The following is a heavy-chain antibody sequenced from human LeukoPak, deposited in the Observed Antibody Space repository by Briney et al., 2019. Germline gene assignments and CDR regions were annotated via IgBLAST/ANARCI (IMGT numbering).Heavy chain of an antibody. D-gene: IGHD3-22*01. CDR1: GYTFTGYY. CDR2: INPNSGGT. Sequence: ASVKVSCKASGYTFTGYYMHLVRQAPGQGLEWMGRINPNSGGTNYAQKFQGRVTMTRDTSISTAYMELSRLRSDDTAVYYCARGLRYYDSSGHDAFDIWGQGTMVTVSS. V-gene: IGHV1-2*06. CDR3: ARGLRYYDSSGHDAFDI. J-gene: IGHJ3*02.